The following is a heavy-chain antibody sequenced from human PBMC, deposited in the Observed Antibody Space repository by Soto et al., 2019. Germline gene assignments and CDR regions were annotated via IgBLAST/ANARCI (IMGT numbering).Heavy chain of an antibody. Sequence: EVQLVESGGGLVQPGGSLRLSCEASGFTFSTYSMNWVRQAPGKGLEWVSYINSSSRTIYYADSVKGRFTNSRDNAKNSXNLKMNSRSAEDTVVYYCARRGLTTMVTPGFNTFGYWGQGTLVTVSS. CDR1: GFTFSTYS. CDR2: INSSSRTI. D-gene: IGHD4-17*01. CDR3: ARRGLTTMVTPGFNTFGY. J-gene: IGHJ4*02. V-gene: IGHV3-48*01.